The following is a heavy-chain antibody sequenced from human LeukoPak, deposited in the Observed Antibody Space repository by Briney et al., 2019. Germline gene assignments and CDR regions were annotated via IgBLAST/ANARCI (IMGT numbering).Heavy chain of an antibody. D-gene: IGHD6-19*01. J-gene: IGHJ6*02. CDR1: GGSFSSYY. CDR3: AGQLANLAMDV. CDR2: MFISGDT. V-gene: IGHV4-4*07. Sequence: SETLSLTCTVSGGSFSSYYWSWIRQPAGKGLEWIGRMFISGDTIYNSSLRSRVTMSLDTSQNQFSLKLTSVTAADAAVYYCAGQLANLAMDVWGQGTTVTVSS.